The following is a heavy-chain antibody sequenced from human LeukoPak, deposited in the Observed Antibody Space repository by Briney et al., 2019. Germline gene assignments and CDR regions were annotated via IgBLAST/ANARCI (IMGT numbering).Heavy chain of an antibody. CDR1: GFTFSNYW. Sequence: PGGSLRLSCAASGFTFSNYWMTWVRQAPGRGLEWVANIKEDGSENYYVESVKGRFTISRDNAKNSLYLQMNSLRAEDTAVYYCARDPRRGSFDYWGQGTLVTVSS. D-gene: IGHD3-10*01. CDR2: IKEDGSEN. CDR3: ARDPRRGSFDY. V-gene: IGHV3-7*01. J-gene: IGHJ4*02.